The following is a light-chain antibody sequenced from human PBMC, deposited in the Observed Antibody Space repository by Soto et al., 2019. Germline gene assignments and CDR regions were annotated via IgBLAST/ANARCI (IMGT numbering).Light chain of an antibody. Sequence: DIQMTPSPSTLSASVGDRVTITCRASQSISDSLAWYQQKPGKAPDLLISDVSSLERGVASRFSGSGSGTEFTLTISSMQPDDFATYYCQQYHGYSRTFGKGTKVDIK. CDR1: QSISDS. CDR2: DVS. CDR3: QQYHGYSRT. J-gene: IGKJ1*01. V-gene: IGKV1-5*01.